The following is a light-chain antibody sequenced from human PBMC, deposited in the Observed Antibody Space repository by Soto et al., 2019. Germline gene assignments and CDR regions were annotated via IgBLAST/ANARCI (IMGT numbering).Light chain of an antibody. V-gene: IGKV3D-15*01. CDR3: QQYNNWPPIT. CDR2: GAS. CDR1: QSVSSD. J-gene: IGKJ5*01. Sequence: EIVMTQSPATLSVSPGDKATLSCRASQSVSSDLAWYQHKAGQAPRLLIYGASTRATGIPARFSSSGSGTEFTLNISRLESEDFAVYYCQQYNNWPPITFGQGTRLEIK.